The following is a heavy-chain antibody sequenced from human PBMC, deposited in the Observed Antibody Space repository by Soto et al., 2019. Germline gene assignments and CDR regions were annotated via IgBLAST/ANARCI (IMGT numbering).Heavy chain of an antibody. V-gene: IGHV1-18*01. CDR3: ARAGYDILTGPNGMDV. D-gene: IGHD3-9*01. CDR2: ISAYNGNT. J-gene: IGHJ6*02. Sequence: ASVKVSCKASGYTFTSYGISWVRQAPGQGLEWMGWISAYNGNTNYAQKLQGRVTMTTDTSTSTAYMELRSLRSDDTAVYYCARAGYDILTGPNGMDVWGQGTTLTVSS. CDR1: GYTFTSYG.